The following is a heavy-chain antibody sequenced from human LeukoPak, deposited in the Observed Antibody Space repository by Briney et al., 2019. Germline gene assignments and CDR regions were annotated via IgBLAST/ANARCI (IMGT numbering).Heavy chain of an antibody. CDR2: IWSDGNSQ. V-gene: IGHV3-33*01. CDR3: ARDRGNDYFDS. CDR1: GVSLSSHG. Sequence: GRSLRLSCVASGVSLSSHGMHWFRQAPGKGLEWLTYIWSDGNSQFYADSMKGRFTVSRDNSKNTVYLQINSLRVEDTAVYYCARDRGNDYFDSWGQGTLVIVSS. J-gene: IGHJ4*02.